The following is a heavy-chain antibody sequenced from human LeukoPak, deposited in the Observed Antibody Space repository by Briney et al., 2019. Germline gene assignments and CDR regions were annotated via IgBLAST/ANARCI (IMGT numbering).Heavy chain of an antibody. CDR3: AKDYYYGSGPGWFDP. CDR1: GFTFSSYG. V-gene: IGHV3-30*18. J-gene: IGHJ5*02. D-gene: IGHD3-10*01. CDR2: ISYDGSNK. Sequence: RGSLRLSCAASGFTFSSYGMHWVRQAPGKGLEWVAVISYDGSNKYYADSVKGRFTISRDNSKNTLYLQMNSLRAEDTAVYYCAKDYYYGSGPGWFDPWGQGTLVTVSS.